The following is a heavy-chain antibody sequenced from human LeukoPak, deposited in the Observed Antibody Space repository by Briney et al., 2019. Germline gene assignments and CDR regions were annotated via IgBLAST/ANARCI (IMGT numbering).Heavy chain of an antibody. V-gene: IGHV3-23*01. CDR1: GFTVSSNY. D-gene: IGHD6-19*01. J-gene: IGHJ4*02. CDR3: AERDSSVWYFFDS. Sequence: GGSLRLSCAASGFTVSSNYMSWVCQAPGKGLEWVSTFSRNGHTTYYADSVKGRFTISRDNSKNTLYLQMNNLRAEDTAVYYCAERDSSVWYFFDSWGQGTLVTVSS. CDR2: FSRNGHTT.